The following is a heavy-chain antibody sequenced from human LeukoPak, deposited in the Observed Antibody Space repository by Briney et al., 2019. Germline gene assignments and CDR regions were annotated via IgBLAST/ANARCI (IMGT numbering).Heavy chain of an antibody. D-gene: IGHD7-27*01. CDR1: GFTFSNYG. Sequence: GGSLRLSCAASGFTFSNYGMHWVRQAPGKGLEWVAVISYDGSNEYYADSVKGRLAISRDTSKNTLYLQMNGLRAEDTALYYCARKFLTGRLIDYWGQGTLVTVCS. V-gene: IGHV3-30*03. J-gene: IGHJ4*02. CDR2: ISYDGSNE. CDR3: ARKFLTGRLIDY.